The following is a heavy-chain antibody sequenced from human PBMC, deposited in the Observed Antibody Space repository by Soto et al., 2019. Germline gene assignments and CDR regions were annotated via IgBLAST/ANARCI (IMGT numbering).Heavy chain of an antibody. CDR2: ISSSSSYI. Sequence: GESLKISCAASGFTFSSYSMNWVRQAPGKGLEWVSSISSSSSYIYYADSVKGRFTISRDNAKNSLYLQMNSLRAEDTAVYYCARDPPDYYDSSGYYYVGAFDIWGQGTMVTVSS. D-gene: IGHD3-22*01. J-gene: IGHJ3*02. CDR3: ARDPPDYYDSSGYYYVGAFDI. V-gene: IGHV3-21*01. CDR1: GFTFSSYS.